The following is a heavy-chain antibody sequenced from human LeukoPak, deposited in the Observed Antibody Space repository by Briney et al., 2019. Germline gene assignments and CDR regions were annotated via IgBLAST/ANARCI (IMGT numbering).Heavy chain of an antibody. CDR2: IIPIFGTA. CDR3: ATRGDGYNHYYYYGMDV. Sequence: ASVKVSCKASGGTFSSYAISWVRQAPGQGLEWMGGIIPIFGTANYAQKFQGGVTITADESTSTAYMELSSLRSEDTAVYYCATRGDGYNHYYYYGMDVWGQGTTVTVSS. D-gene: IGHD5-24*01. CDR1: GGTFSSYA. J-gene: IGHJ6*02. V-gene: IGHV1-69*13.